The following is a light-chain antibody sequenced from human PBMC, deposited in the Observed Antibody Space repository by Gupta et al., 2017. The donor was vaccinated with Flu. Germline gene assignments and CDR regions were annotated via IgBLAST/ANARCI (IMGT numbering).Light chain of an antibody. CDR1: QSRLHSNGYNY. CDR3: MQALQTPLT. J-gene: IGKJ4*01. Sequence: ISCRSSQSRLHSNGYNYLDWYLQKPGQSPQLLIYLGSNRASGVPDRFSGSGSGTDFTLKISRVEAEDVGVYYCMQALQTPLTFGGGTKVEIK. V-gene: IGKV2-28*01. CDR2: LGS.